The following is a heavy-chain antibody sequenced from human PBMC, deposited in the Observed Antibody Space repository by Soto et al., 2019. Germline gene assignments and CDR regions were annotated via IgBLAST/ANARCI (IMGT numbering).Heavy chain of an antibody. CDR3: ARDSVGSGTPYYYGMDV. Sequence: SETLSLTCTVSGGSISSGDYYWSWIRQPPGKGLEWIGYIYYSGSTYYNPSLKSRVTISVDTSKNQFSLKLSSVTAADTAVYYCARDSVGSGTPYYYGMDVWGQGTTVTAP. CDR1: GGSISSGDYY. D-gene: IGHD3-10*01. CDR2: IYYSGST. V-gene: IGHV4-30-4*01. J-gene: IGHJ6*02.